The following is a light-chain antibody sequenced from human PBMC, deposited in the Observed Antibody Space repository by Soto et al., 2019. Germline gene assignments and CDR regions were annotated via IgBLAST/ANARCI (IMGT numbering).Light chain of an antibody. CDR3: HQYSNWPPYT. J-gene: IGKJ2*01. Sequence: IVLTQSPATVSVSPGERATLSCRSSQSVSSYLAWYQQKPGQAPRLLIYDASNRATGIPARFSGSGSGTDFTLTISSLEPEDFAVYYCHQYSNWPPYTFGQGTKVDIK. CDR2: DAS. CDR1: QSVSSY. V-gene: IGKV3-11*01.